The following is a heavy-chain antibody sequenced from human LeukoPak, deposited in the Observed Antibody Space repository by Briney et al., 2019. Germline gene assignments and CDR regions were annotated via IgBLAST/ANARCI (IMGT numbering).Heavy chain of an antibody. Sequence: QPGGSLRLSCAASGFTFSSYEMNWVRQAPGKGLEWVSYISSGGNTIYYADSVKGRFTISRDNAKNSLYLQMNSLRAEDTADYYCAREGTGMVSFDYWGQGTLVTVSS. D-gene: IGHD5-18*01. CDR2: ISSGGNTI. CDR3: AREGTGMVSFDY. CDR1: GFTFSSYE. V-gene: IGHV3-48*03. J-gene: IGHJ4*02.